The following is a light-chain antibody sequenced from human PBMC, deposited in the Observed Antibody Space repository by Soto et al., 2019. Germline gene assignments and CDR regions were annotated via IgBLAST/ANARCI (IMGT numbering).Light chain of an antibody. J-gene: IGKJ1*01. Sequence: DIQMTQSPSTLSASVGDRVTITCRASQRISIWLAWYQQKPGKAPKLLIYEASKLQSGVPSRFSGSGSGTEFTLTISSLQPDDFATYYCQQYNSYSWTFGKGTKVEIK. CDR3: QQYNSYSWT. CDR2: EAS. CDR1: QRISIW. V-gene: IGKV1-5*03.